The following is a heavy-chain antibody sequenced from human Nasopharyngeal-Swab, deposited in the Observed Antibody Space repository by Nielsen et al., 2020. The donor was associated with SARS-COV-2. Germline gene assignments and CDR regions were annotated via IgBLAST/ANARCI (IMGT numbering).Heavy chain of an antibody. J-gene: IGHJ4*02. D-gene: IGHD4/OR15-4a*01. CDR3: ARAFYDYGDPNHYFEF. V-gene: IGHV1-46*01. CDR2: INPSGGST. CDR1: GYTFTSYY. Sequence: ASVKVSCKASGYTFTSYYIHWVRQAPGQGLEWMGIINPSGGSTGYAQKFQGRVTMTRDTSTSTVSIELSSLRSDDTAVYYCARAFYDYGDPNHYFEFWGQGTLVTVSS.